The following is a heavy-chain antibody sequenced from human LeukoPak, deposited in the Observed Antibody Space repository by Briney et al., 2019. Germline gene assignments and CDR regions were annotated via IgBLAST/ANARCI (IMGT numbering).Heavy chain of an antibody. CDR2: IIPIFGTA. CDR1: GGTFSSYA. CDR3: ARHYPRDYFDY. Sequence: GASVKVSCKASGGTFSSYAISWVRQAPGQGLEWMGGIIPIFGTANYAQKFQGRVTITADKSTSTAYMELSSLRSEDTAVYYCARHYPRDYFDYWGQGTLVTVSS. V-gene: IGHV1-69*06. D-gene: IGHD1-26*01. J-gene: IGHJ4*02.